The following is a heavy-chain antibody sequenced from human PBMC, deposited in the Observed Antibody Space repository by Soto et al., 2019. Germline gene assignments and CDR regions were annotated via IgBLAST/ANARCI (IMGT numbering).Heavy chain of an antibody. CDR2: IYPGDSDT. D-gene: IGHD2-15*01. CDR1: GYNFATYW. Sequence: GESLKISCKGSGYNFATYWIGWVRQMPGKGLEWMGIIYPGDSDTRYSPSFQGQVTISADKSISTAYLQWRSLKASDTAMYYCARRGAFYCSGGSCYSRGSFDYWGQGTLVTVSS. J-gene: IGHJ4*02. CDR3: ARRGAFYCSGGSCYSRGSFDY. V-gene: IGHV5-51*01.